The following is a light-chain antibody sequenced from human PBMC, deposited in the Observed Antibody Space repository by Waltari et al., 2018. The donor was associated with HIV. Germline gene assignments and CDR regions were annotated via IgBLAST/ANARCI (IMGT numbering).Light chain of an antibody. CDR2: DTS. J-gene: IGLJ3*02. CDR1: TGAVTSDHY. Sequence: QAVVTQEPSLTVSPGGTVTLTCGSSTGAVTSDHYPYWFQQKPGQAPRRLLYDTSDQKSWPPARFSGPLLGGKAALTLSGAQPEDEAEYYCLLSYNGARNWVFGGGTKLTVL. CDR3: LLSYNGARNWV. V-gene: IGLV7-46*01.